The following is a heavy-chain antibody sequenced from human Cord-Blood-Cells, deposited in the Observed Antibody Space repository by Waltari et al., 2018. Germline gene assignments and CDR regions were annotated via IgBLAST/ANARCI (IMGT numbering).Heavy chain of an antibody. J-gene: IGHJ4*02. Sequence: EVQLVQSGAEVKKPGESLKISCKGSGYSFTSYWIGWVRQMPGKGLEWMGIIYPGDSDTRYSPSVQGQVTISADKSISTAYLQWSSLKASDTAMYYCARTYYDFWSGYYYFDYWGQGTLVTVSS. V-gene: IGHV5-51*01. CDR1: GYSFTSYW. D-gene: IGHD3-3*01. CDR2: IYPGDSDT. CDR3: ARTYYDFWSGYYYFDY.